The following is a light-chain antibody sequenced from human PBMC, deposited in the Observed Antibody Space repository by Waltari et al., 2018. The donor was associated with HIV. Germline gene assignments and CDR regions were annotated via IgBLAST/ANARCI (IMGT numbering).Light chain of an antibody. V-gene: IGLV2-8*01. CDR1: SSDVVGYNY. CDR2: EVS. J-gene: IGLJ3*02. CDR3: SSYAGSNNRWV. Sequence: QSALTQPPSASGSPGQSVTTSCTGTSSDVVGYNYASWYQKHPGNAPKLMIYEVSKRPSGVPDRFSGSKAGSTASLTVSGLQAEDEADYYCSSYAGSNNRWVFGGGTKLTVL.